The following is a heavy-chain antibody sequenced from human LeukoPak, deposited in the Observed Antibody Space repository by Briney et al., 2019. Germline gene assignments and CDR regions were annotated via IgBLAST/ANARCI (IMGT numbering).Heavy chain of an antibody. Sequence: SETLSLTCTVSGGSISSGDYYWSWIRQPPGKGLEWIGYIYYSGSTYYNPSLKSRVTISVDTSKNQFSLKLSSVTAADTAVYYCARVRYQPLYNWFDPWGQGTLVTASS. D-gene: IGHD2-2*01. CDR3: ARVRYQPLYNWFDP. CDR2: IYYSGST. CDR1: GGSISSGDYY. V-gene: IGHV4-30-4*01. J-gene: IGHJ5*02.